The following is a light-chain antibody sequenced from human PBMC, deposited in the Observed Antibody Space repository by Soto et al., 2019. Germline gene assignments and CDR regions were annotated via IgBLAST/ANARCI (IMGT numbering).Light chain of an antibody. CDR3: ETWDINSRV. J-gene: IGLJ3*02. CDR1: SGHSSSI. CDR2: LEGSGNF. V-gene: IGLV4-60*03. Sequence: QPVLTQSSSASASLGSSVKLTCTLSSGHSSSIIAWHQQQPGKAPRYLMKLEGSGNFNKASGVPDRFSGSSSGADRYLTISGLRSEDEADYYCETWDINSRVFGGGTKLTVL.